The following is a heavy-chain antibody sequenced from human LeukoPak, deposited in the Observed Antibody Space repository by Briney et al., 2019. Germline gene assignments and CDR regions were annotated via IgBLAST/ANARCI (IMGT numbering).Heavy chain of an antibody. V-gene: IGHV4-34*01. J-gene: IGHJ4*02. Sequence: SETLSLTCAVYGGSFSGYYWSWIRQPPGKGLEWIGEINHSGSTNYNPSLKSRVTISVDTSKNQFSLKLSSVTAADTAMYYCASLYYGSGRRIDYWGQGTLVTVSS. CDR1: GGSFSGYY. CDR3: ASLYYGSGRRIDY. CDR2: INHSGST. D-gene: IGHD3-10*01.